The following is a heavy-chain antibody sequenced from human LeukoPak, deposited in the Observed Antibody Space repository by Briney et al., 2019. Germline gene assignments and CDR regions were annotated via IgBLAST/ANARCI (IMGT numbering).Heavy chain of an antibody. J-gene: IGHJ4*02. D-gene: IGHD5-18*01. Sequence: GGSLRLSCEASGFSFSNYWMNWVRQAPGKGLEWVANIKHDGSEKYYVDSVKGRFTISRDNAKNSLYLQMNSLRAEDTALYYCARDPTRGYSYGYEDYWSQGTLVTVSS. CDR2: IKHDGSEK. CDR1: GFSFSNYW. CDR3: ARDPTRGYSYGYEDY. V-gene: IGHV3-7*01.